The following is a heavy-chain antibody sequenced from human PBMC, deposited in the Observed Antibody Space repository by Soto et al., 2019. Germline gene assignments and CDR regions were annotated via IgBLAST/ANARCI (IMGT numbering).Heavy chain of an antibody. CDR1: GGSISSYY. D-gene: IGHD3-9*01. CDR3: ARHTILTGYYWFAY. Sequence: SETLSLTCTVSGGSISSYYWSWIRQPPGKGLEWIGYIYYSGSTNYNPSLKSRVTISVDTSKNQFSLKLSSVTAADTAVYYCARHTILTGYYWFAYWGQGTLVTVSS. J-gene: IGHJ4*02. V-gene: IGHV4-59*08. CDR2: IYYSGST.